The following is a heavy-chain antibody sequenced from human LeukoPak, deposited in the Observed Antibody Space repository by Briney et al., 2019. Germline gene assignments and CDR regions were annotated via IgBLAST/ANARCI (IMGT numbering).Heavy chain of an antibody. CDR2: ISSDGSSS. CDR3: ARDPEAFDI. CDR1: GFTLSSYW. V-gene: IGHV3-74*01. Sequence: GGSLRLSCAASGFTLSSYWMHWVRQCPGKGLVWVSRISSDGSSSSYADSVKGRFTISRDNAKNTLYLQMNSLTAEDTAVYYCARDPEAFDIWGQGTMVTVSS. J-gene: IGHJ3*02.